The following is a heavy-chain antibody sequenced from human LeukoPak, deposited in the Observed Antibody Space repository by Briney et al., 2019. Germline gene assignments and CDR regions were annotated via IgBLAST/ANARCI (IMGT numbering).Heavy chain of an antibody. V-gene: IGHV4-61*01. J-gene: IGHJ6*04. Sequence: PSETLSLTCTVSGGSVSSGSYYWSWIRQPPGKGLEWIGYIYYSGSTNYNPSLKSRVTISVDTSKNQFSLKLSSVTAADTAVYYCARGTNRSSGSYYYYGMDVWGKGTTVTVSS. D-gene: IGHD3-10*01. CDR1: GGSVSSGSYY. CDR2: IYYSGST. CDR3: ARGTNRSSGSYYYYGMDV.